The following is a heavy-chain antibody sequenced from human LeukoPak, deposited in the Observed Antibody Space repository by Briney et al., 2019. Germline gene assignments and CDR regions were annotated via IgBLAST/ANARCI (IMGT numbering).Heavy chain of an antibody. V-gene: IGHV1-46*01. CDR2: INPSGGST. J-gene: IGHJ2*01. CDR1: GYTFTSYY. CDR3: ARAKGPGLWYFDL. Sequence: ASVKVSCKASGYTFTSYYMHWVRQAPGQGLEWMGIINPSGGSTSYAQKFQGRVTMTRDTSTSTVYMELSRLRSDDTAVYYCARAKGPGLWYFDLWGRGTLVTVSS.